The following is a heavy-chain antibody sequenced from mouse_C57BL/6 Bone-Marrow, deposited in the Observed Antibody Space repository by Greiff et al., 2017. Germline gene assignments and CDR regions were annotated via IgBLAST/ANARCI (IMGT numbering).Heavy chain of an antibody. J-gene: IGHJ1*03. CDR1: GFSLTSYG. CDR2: IWSGGST. Sequence: QVQLQQSGPGLVQPSQSLSITCTVSGFSLTSYGVHWVRQSPGKGLEWLGVIWSGGSTDYNAAFISRLSISKDNSKSQVFFKMNSLQADDTAIYYCARSPPLYDGYYNWYFDVWGTGTTVTVSS. CDR3: ARSPPLYDGYYNWYFDV. D-gene: IGHD2-3*01. V-gene: IGHV2-2*01.